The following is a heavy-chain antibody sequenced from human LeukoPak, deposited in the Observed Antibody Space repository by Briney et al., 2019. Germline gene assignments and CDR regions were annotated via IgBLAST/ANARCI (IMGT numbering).Heavy chain of an antibody. CDR3: TKDFELPETPYDY. D-gene: IGHD3/OR15-3a*01. Sequence: GGSLRLSCAASGFTFSMYGMHWVRQAPGKGLEWVAFIRYDASDKKYADSVKGRFTISRDNSENTLYLQMNSVRAEDTAVYYCTKDFELPETPYDYWGQGTLVTVSS. V-gene: IGHV3-30*02. J-gene: IGHJ4*02. CDR2: IRYDASDK. CDR1: GFTFSMYG.